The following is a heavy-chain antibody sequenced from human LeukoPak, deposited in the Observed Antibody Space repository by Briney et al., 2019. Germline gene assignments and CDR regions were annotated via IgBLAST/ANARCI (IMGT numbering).Heavy chain of an antibody. CDR3: ARDEVATISFRGYYYYMDV. J-gene: IGHJ6*03. V-gene: IGHV1-2*02. Sequence: ASVKVSCKASGYTFTDYYIHWVRQAPGQGLEWMAWMNPNSGGTSYAQKFQGRVTMTRDTSISTAYMELSRLRSDDTAVYYCARDEVATISFRGYYYYMDVWGKGTTVTVSS. D-gene: IGHD5-12*01. CDR2: MNPNSGGT. CDR1: GYTFTDYY.